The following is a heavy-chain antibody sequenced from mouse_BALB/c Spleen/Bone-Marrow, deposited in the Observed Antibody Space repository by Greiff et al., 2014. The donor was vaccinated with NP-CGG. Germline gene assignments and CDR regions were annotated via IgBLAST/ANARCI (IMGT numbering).Heavy chain of an antibody. CDR3: ARDPIYYDYDWYFDV. CDR1: GFSLTSYG. Sequence: VKLMESGPGLVAPSQSLSITCTVSGFSLTSYGVHWVRQPPGKGLEWLGVIWAGGSTNYNSALMSRLSISKDNSKSQVFLKMNSLQTDDTAMYYCARDPIYYDYDWYFDVWGAETTVTVSS. V-gene: IGHV2-9*02. J-gene: IGHJ1*01. CDR2: IWAGGST. D-gene: IGHD2-4*01.